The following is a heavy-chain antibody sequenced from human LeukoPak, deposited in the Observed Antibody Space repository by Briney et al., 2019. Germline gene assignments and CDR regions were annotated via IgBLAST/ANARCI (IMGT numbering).Heavy chain of an antibody. D-gene: IGHD1-14*01. V-gene: IGHV3-23*01. CDR3: AKEQYPGYFDF. Sequence: GGSLRLSCAASGFTFSSYAMSWVRQAPGKGLEWVSAISGSGGSTYYADSVKGRFTISRDNSNNTLYLQLNNVRTEDTATYFCAKEQYPGYFDFWGQGTLVTVSA. CDR2: ISGSGGST. J-gene: IGHJ4*02. CDR1: GFTFSSYA.